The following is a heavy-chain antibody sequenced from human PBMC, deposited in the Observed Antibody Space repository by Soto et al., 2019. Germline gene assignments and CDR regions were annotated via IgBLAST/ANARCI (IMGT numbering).Heavy chain of an antibody. D-gene: IGHD3-3*01. CDR3: ARDYAPYDFWSGSPLRFDY. J-gene: IGHJ4*02. Sequence: PVGSLRLSCAASGFTFSDYYMSWIRQAPGKGLEWVSYISSSSSYTNYADSVKGRFTISRDNAKNSLYLQMNSLRAEDTAVYYCARDYAPYDFWSGSPLRFDYWGQGTLVTGSS. CDR2: ISSSSSYT. CDR1: GFTFSDYY. V-gene: IGHV3-11*06.